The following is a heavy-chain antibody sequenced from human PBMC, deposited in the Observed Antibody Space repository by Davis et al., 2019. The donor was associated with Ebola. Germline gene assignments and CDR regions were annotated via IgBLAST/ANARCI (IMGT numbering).Heavy chain of an antibody. CDR1: GFTFSSYA. CDR3: ARGVDYGFDI. J-gene: IGHJ3*02. D-gene: IGHD2-21*02. V-gene: IGHV3-23*01. Sequence: GESLKISCAASGFTFSSYAMSWVRQAPGKGLEWVSAISGSGGTTYYADSVKGRFTISRDNVKSSLYLQMNSLRDEDTAVYYCARGVDYGFDIWGQGTMVTVSS. CDR2: ISGSGGTT.